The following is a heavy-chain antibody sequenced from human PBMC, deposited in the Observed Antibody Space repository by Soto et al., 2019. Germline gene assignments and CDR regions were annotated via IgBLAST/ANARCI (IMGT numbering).Heavy chain of an antibody. CDR2: IYYSGST. D-gene: IGHD3-3*01. Sequence: SETLSLTCTVSGGSISSSSYYWGWIRQPPGKGLEWIGSIYYSGSTYYNPSLKSRVTISVDTSKNQFPLKLSSVTAADTAVYYCAGGGDFWSGLYPYYYYGMDVWGQGTTVTVSS. CDR1: GGSISSSSYY. CDR3: AGGGDFWSGLYPYYYYGMDV. J-gene: IGHJ6*02. V-gene: IGHV4-39*01.